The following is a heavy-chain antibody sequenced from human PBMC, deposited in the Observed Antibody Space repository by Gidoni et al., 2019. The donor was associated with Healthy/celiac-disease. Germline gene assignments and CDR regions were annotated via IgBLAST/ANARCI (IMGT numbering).Heavy chain of an antibody. CDR1: GFSLSTSGMC. J-gene: IGHJ6*02. V-gene: IGHV2-70*15. CDR3: ARTIDYGDVRYYYGMDV. D-gene: IGHD4-17*01. Sequence: QVTLRESGPALVKPTQTLTLTCTFSGFSLSTSGMCVSWIRQPPGKALEWLARIDWDDDKYYSTSLKTRLTISKDTSKNQVVLTMTNMDPVDTATYYCARTIDYGDVRYYYGMDVWGQGTTVTVSS. CDR2: IDWDDDK.